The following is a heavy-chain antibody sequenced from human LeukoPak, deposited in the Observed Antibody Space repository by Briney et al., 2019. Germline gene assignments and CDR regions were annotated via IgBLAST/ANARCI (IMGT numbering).Heavy chain of an antibody. CDR1: GFTFSSYA. J-gene: IGHJ4*02. CDR3: ARKKWQWLGSIGFFDY. CDR2: ISGSGGST. Sequence: GGSLRLSCAASGFTFSSYAMSWVRQAPGKGLEWVSAISGSGGSTYYADSVKGRFTISRDNSKNTVYVQMNSLRAEDTAVYYCARKKWQWLGSIGFFDYWGQGTLVTVSS. V-gene: IGHV3-23*01. D-gene: IGHD6-19*01.